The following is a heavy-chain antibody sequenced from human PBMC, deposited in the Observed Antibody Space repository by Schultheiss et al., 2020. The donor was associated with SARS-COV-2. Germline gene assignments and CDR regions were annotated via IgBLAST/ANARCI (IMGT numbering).Heavy chain of an antibody. D-gene: IGHD3-10*01. CDR3: ARAKREGSGSYSFFDY. Sequence: GGSLRLSCAASGFTFSSYGMHWVRQAPGKGLEWVAVISYDGSNKYYADSVKGRFTISRDNSKNTLYLQMNSLRAEDTAVYYCARAKREGSGSYSFFDYWGQGTLVTVSS. CDR2: ISYDGSNK. V-gene: IGHV3-30*03. J-gene: IGHJ4*02. CDR1: GFTFSSYG.